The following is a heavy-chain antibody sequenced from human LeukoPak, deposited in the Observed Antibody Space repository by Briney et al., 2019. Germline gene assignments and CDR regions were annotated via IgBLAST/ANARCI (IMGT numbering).Heavy chain of an antibody. J-gene: IGHJ6*02. CDR1: GGYISSGGYY. V-gene: IGHV4-31*03. Sequence: SETLSLTCTVSGGYISSGGYYWSWIRQHPGKGLEWIGYIYYSGSTYYNPSLKSRVTISVDTSKNQFSLKLSSVTAADTAVYYCARGVGTTVTPYYYGMDVWGQGTTVTVSS. CDR2: IYYSGST. D-gene: IGHD4-17*01. CDR3: ARGVGTTVTPYYYGMDV.